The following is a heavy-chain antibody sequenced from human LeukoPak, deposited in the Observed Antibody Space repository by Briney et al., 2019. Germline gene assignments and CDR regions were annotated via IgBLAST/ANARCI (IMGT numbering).Heavy chain of an antibody. CDR2: ISYDGSNK. D-gene: IGHD4-17*01. CDR1: GFTLSSYG. Sequence: PGRSLRLSCAASGFTLSSYGMHWVRQAPGKGLEWVAVISYDGSNKYYADSVKGRFTISRDNSKNTLYLQMNSLRAEDTAVYYCAKGPLTVTFYFDYWGQGTLVTVSS. CDR3: AKGPLTVTFYFDY. V-gene: IGHV3-30*18. J-gene: IGHJ4*02.